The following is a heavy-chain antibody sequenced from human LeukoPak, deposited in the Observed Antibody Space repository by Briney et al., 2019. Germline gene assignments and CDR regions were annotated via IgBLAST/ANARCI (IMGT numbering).Heavy chain of an antibody. Sequence: GGSLRLSCAASGFTFSSYAMSWVRQAPGKGLEWVSAISGSGGSTYYADSVKGRFTISRDNSKNTLYLQMNSLRAEDTAVYYCARILDSAWGELGYWGQGTLVTVSS. D-gene: IGHD6-19*01. CDR1: GFTFSSYA. CDR3: ARILDSAWGELGY. CDR2: ISGSGGST. V-gene: IGHV3-23*01. J-gene: IGHJ4*02.